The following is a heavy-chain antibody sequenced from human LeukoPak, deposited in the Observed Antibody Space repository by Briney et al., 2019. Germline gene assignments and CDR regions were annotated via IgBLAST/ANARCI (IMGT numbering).Heavy chain of an antibody. CDR2: INPNSGGT. Sequence: ASVRVSCKAFGYTFTGSYLHWVRQAPAQGLEWVGWINPNSGGTDYAQKFQDRVTMTRDTSISTTYMELSRLRSDDTAVYYCARHYSGDSSAFYDFWSQGTLVTVSS. J-gene: IGHJ4*02. D-gene: IGHD3-22*01. CDR1: GYTFTGSY. CDR3: ARHYSGDSSAFYDF. V-gene: IGHV1-2*02.